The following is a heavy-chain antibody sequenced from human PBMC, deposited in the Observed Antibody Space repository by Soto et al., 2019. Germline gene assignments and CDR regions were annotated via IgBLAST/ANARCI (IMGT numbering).Heavy chain of an antibody. D-gene: IGHD2-2*02. J-gene: IGHJ3*02. CDR1: GFTFDDYA. Sequence: GGSLRLSCAASGFTFDDYAMHWVRQAPGKGLEWVSGISWNSGSIGYADSVKGRFTISRDNAKNSLYLQMNSLRAEDTALYYCARAVVPAAIGAFDIWGQGTMVTVSS. CDR2: ISWNSGSI. CDR3: ARAVVPAAIGAFDI. V-gene: IGHV3-9*01.